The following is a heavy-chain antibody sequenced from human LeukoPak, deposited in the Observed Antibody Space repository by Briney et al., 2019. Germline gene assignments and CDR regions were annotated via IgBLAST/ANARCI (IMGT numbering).Heavy chain of an antibody. V-gene: IGHV1-69*01. Sequence: ASVQVSCKASGGTFSSYAISWVRQAPGQGLEWMGGIIPIFGTANYAQKFQGRVTITADESTSTAYMELSSLRSEDTAVYYCASGYDFPIDYWGQGTLVTVSS. J-gene: IGHJ4*02. D-gene: IGHD5-12*01. CDR2: IIPIFGTA. CDR1: GGTFSSYA. CDR3: ASGYDFPIDY.